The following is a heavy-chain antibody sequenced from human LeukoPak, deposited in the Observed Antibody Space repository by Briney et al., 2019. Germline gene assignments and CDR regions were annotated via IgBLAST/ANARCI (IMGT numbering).Heavy chain of an antibody. V-gene: IGHV3-30*02. CDR1: GCIFSSYG. Sequence: GGSLRLSCAASGCIFSSYGMHWVRQAPGKGLEWVGFIQSGGTNKYYTDSVKGRFTVSRDNSKNTLYLQMDSLRPEDTAVYYCAKDASSVWYFSYFDFWGQGTLVTVSS. CDR2: IQSGGTNK. CDR3: AKDASSVWYFSYFDF. J-gene: IGHJ4*02. D-gene: IGHD6-19*01.